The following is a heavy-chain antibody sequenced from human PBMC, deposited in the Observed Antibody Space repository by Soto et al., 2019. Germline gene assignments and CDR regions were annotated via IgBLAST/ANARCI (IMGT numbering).Heavy chain of an antibody. J-gene: IGHJ3*01. CDR2: ISGDGSST. V-gene: IGHV3-74*01. CDR1: EFTFRSYW. CDR3: ARSLLGTYGAFDL. D-gene: IGHD1-7*01. Sequence: EVQLVDSGGGLVQPGGTLRLSCAASEFTFRSYWMHWVRQSPGKRLVWVSRISGDGSSTNYADSVKGRFTISRDNAKITVYLQIDSLRAEDTAVYYCARSLLGTYGAFDLWCQGTVFTVSS.